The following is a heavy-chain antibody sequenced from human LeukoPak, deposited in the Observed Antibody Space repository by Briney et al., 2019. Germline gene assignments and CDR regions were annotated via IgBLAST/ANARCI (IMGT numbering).Heavy chain of an antibody. J-gene: IGHJ4*02. CDR3: AREDDGSGLALDY. V-gene: IGHV3-53*01. CDR1: GFSIINNY. D-gene: IGHD3-10*01. CDR2: IFSRGSGGCT. Sequence: PGGSLLLSCAASGFSIINNYMSWVRQAPGKGLEWVSPIFSRGSGGCTYYADFVKGRFTIYRDNSKNTLYLQMNSLRAEDTAVYYCAREDDGSGLALDYWGQGSLVTVSS.